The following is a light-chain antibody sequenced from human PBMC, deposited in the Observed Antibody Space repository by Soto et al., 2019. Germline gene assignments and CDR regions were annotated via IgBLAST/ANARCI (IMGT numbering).Light chain of an antibody. CDR2: AAS. V-gene: IGKV1-39*01. Sequence: DLQMTQSPSSLSESVGDRVTITCRASQGVSTYLNWYQQKPGKAPKLLIYAASSLQSGVPSRFSGSGSETDFTLTISSLQPEDFATYSCQQSYSTTWTFGQGTKVDIK. CDR3: QQSYSTTWT. CDR1: QGVSTY. J-gene: IGKJ1*01.